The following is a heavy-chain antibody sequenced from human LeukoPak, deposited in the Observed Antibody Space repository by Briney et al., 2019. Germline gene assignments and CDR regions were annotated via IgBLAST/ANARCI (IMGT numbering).Heavy chain of an antibody. CDR1: GFTFRNFG. J-gene: IGHJ4*02. D-gene: IGHD6-19*01. Sequence: GGSLRLSCAASGFTFRNFGMHWVRQAPGKGLEWVAFISYDESSKKCAESVKGRFAISRDNSRNTLYLQMNSLGAEDTAVYYCAKDPSTIYSSGLDYWGQGTQVTVAS. CDR3: AKDPSTIYSSGLDY. CDR2: ISYDESSK. V-gene: IGHV3-30*02.